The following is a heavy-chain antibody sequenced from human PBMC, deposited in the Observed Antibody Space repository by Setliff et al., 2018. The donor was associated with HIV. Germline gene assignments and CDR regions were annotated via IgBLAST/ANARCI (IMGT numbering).Heavy chain of an antibody. J-gene: IGHJ5*02. Sequence: PSETLSLTCSVSGYSLSSGFYWGWIRQAPGKGLEWIANIYHSGNTYNNPYLKSRVTMSLDTSKNQVSLRLTSVTAADTAIYYCARGDPVAGTLKIDLGSGDWFDPWGQGTLVTVSS. CDR2: IYHSGNT. V-gene: IGHV4-38-2*01. CDR1: GYSLSSGFY. CDR3: ARGDPVAGTLKIDLGSGDWFDP. D-gene: IGHD6-19*01.